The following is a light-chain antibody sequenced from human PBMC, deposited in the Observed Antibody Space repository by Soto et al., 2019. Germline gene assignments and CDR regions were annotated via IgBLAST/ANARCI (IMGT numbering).Light chain of an antibody. CDR1: SSDVGGYNY. CDR3: QSYDNILRAWV. J-gene: IGLJ3*02. CDR2: EVS. V-gene: IGLV2-14*01. Sequence: QSALTQPASVSGSPGQSITISCTGTSSDVGGYNYVSWYQQHPGKAPKLMIYEVSNRPSGVPDRISGSSSATSASLAITGLQAEDEADYYCQSYDNILRAWVFGGGTKLTVL.